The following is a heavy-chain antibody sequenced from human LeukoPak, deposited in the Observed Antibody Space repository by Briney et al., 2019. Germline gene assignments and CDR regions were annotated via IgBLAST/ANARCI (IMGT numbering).Heavy chain of an antibody. V-gene: IGHV1-24*01. CDR1: GYTLAELS. D-gene: IGHD5-18*01. Sequence: ASVKVSCKVSGYTLAELSMHWVRQAPGKGLEWMGGFDPEDGETIYAQKFQGRVTMTEDTSTDTAYMELSSLRSEDTAVYYCATAYRYSYGKFDYWGQGTLVTVSS. CDR2: FDPEDGET. CDR3: ATAYRYSYGKFDY. J-gene: IGHJ4*02.